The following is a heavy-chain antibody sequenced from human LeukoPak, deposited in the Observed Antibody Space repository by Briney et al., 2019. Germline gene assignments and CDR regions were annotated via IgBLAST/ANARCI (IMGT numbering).Heavy chain of an antibody. CDR2: IYYSGSS. D-gene: IGHD4-17*01. Sequence: SETLSLTCTVSGGSISSYYWSWIRQPPGKGLEWMGFIYYSGSSYYNPSLKSRVTMSVDTSKNQFSLKLTSVTAADTAFYYCAGADRHDYGEDYWGQGTLVTVSS. J-gene: IGHJ4*02. CDR1: GGSISSYY. CDR3: AGADRHDYGEDY. V-gene: IGHV4-59*04.